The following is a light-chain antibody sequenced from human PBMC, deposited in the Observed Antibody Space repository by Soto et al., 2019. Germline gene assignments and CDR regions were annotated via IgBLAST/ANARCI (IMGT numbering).Light chain of an antibody. CDR1: SSNLGADYD. J-gene: IGLJ1*01. V-gene: IGLV1-40*01. Sequence: QSVLTQPPSVSVAPGQRVTISCTGSSSNLGADYDVHWYQQLPGTAPKLLIYGNSNRPSGVPDRFSGSKSDTSASLAITGLQAEDEADYYCQSYDNSLSGPYIFGTGTKV. CDR2: GNS. CDR3: QSYDNSLSGPYI.